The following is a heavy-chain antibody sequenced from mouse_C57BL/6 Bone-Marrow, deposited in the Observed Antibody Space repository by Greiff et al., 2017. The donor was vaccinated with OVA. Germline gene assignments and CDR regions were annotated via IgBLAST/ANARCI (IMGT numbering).Heavy chain of an antibody. J-gene: IGHJ3*01. Sequence: QVQLQQPGAELVKPGASVKLSCKASGYTFTSYWMHWVKQRPGQGLEWIGMIHPNSGSTNYNEKFKSKATLTVDKSSSTAYMQLSSLTSEDSAVYYCYCDYDIWFAYWGQGTLVTVSA. CDR2: IHPNSGST. D-gene: IGHD2-4*01. CDR3: YCDYDIWFAY. V-gene: IGHV1-64*01. CDR1: GYTFTSYW.